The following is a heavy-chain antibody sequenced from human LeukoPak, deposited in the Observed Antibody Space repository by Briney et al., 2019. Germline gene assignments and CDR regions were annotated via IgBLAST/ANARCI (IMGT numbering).Heavy chain of an antibody. CDR2: ISGSAGST. Sequence: GGSLRLSCAASGFTFSSYAMSWVRQAPGKGLKWVSAISGSAGSTYYADSVKGRFTISRDNSKNTLYLQMNSLRAEDTAVYYCAKEGYCSGGSCPIIDYWGQGTLVTVSS. V-gene: IGHV3-23*01. J-gene: IGHJ4*02. D-gene: IGHD2-15*01. CDR1: GFTFSSYA. CDR3: AKEGYCSGGSCPIIDY.